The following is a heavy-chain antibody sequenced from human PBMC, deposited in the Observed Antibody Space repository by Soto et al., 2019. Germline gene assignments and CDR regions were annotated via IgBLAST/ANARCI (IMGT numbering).Heavy chain of an antibody. J-gene: IGHJ6*02. CDR2: INPNSGDT. V-gene: IGHV1-2*02. D-gene: IGHD1-26*01. CDR1: GYTFTGYY. CDR3: AKGGAIVAAGTRVYLYNAMDV. Sequence: ASVKVSCKASGYTFTGYYVHWVRQAPGQGLEWMGWINPNSGDTYLAQRFQGRVTMNRDTSIGTAYMELRGLTSDDTAEYYCAKGGAIVAAGTRVYLYNAMDVWRQGTTVTVPS.